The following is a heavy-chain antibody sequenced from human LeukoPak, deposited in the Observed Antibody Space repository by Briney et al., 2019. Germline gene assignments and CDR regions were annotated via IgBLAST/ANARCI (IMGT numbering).Heavy chain of an antibody. Sequence: GGSLRLSCAASGFTFSVAWMSWVRQAPGKGLEWVGRIKSKADGGTTDCAAPVKGRFTISRDDSKNTLYLQMNSLKTEDTAVYYCAVNDPRPDHWGQGTLVTVSS. CDR2: IKSKADGGTT. J-gene: IGHJ4*02. CDR3: AVNDPRPDH. V-gene: IGHV3-15*01. CDR1: GFTFSVAW. D-gene: IGHD2-8*01.